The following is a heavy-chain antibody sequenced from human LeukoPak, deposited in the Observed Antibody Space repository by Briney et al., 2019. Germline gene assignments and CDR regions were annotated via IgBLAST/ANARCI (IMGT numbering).Heavy chain of an antibody. V-gene: IGHV1-18*01. CDR3: ARANCGRTSCYFDI. CDR1: GYTFSSHG. CDR2: ISASSGKT. D-gene: IGHD2-2*01. J-gene: IGHJ3*02. Sequence: ASVKVSCKTSGYTFSSHGITWVRQAPGQGLEWMGWISASSGKTNIAQNLQARVTMTTDTSTSTAYMDLRSLRSDDTAVYYCARANCGRTSCYFDIWGQGTMVNVSS.